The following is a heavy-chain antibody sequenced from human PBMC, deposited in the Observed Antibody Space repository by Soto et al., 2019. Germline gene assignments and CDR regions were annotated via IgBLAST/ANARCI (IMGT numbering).Heavy chain of an antibody. CDR3: VKDRDSNSWPARDV. CDR2: ISPNSGNI. Sequence: QVHLVQSGAEVKKPGASVNVSCKTSGYTFTRNGISWVRQAPGQGLEWMGWISPNSGNIKYAQKLQGRVIMTTDTPTGTAYMQLGSRISDDTAVYYCVKDRDSNSWPARDVWGPGTTVTVS. J-gene: IGHJ6*02. D-gene: IGHD3-22*01. V-gene: IGHV1-18*01. CDR1: GYTFTRNG.